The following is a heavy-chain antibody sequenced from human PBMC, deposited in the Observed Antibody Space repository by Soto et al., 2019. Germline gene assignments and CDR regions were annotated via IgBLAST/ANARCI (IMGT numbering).Heavy chain of an antibody. D-gene: IGHD3-22*01. CDR3: ARDDAYYDSSGSYDAFDI. Sequence: GGSLRLSCAASGFTFSSYSMNWVRQAPGKGLEWVSYISSSSSTIYYADSVKGRFTISRDNAKNSLYLQMNSLRDEDTAVYYCARDDAYYDSSGSYDAFDIWGQGTMVTVSS. V-gene: IGHV3-48*02. CDR2: ISSSSSTI. CDR1: GFTFSSYS. J-gene: IGHJ3*02.